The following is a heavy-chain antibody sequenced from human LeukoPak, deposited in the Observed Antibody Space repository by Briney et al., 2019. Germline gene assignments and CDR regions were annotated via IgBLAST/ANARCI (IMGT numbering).Heavy chain of an antibody. J-gene: IGHJ4*02. CDR1: GGSFSGYY. CDR2: INHSGST. V-gene: IGHV4-34*01. D-gene: IGHD5-24*01. Sequence: SETLSLTCAVYGGSFSGYYWSWIRQPPGKGLEWIGEINHSGSTNYNPSLKSRVTISVDTSKNQFSLKLSSVTAADTAVHYCARARENDYWGQGTLVTVSS. CDR3: ARARENDY.